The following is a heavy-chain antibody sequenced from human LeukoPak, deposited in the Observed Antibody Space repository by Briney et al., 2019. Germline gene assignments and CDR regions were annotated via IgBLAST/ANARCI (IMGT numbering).Heavy chain of an antibody. Sequence: ASVKVSCKASGYTFTSYDINWVRQATGQGLEWMGWMNPNSGNTGYAQKFQGRVTMTRNTSISTAYMELSSLRSEDTAVYYCARAGGYCGRISCPYYFDYGGQGSLVAVSS. CDR3: ARAGGYCGRISCPYYFDY. D-gene: IGHD2-15*01. V-gene: IGHV1-8*01. CDR1: GYTFTSYD. CDR2: MNPNSGNT. J-gene: IGHJ4*02.